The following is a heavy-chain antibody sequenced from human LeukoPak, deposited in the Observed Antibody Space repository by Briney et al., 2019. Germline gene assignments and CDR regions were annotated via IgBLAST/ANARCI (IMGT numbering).Heavy chain of an antibody. J-gene: IGHJ2*01. Sequence: PSETLSLTCTVSGGSISSDYWSWIRQPPGKGLEWIGYIYYSGSTNYNPSLKSRVTISVDTSKNQFSLKLSSVTAADTAVYYCARQETEQRGWHQGRGNWYFDLWGRGTLVTVSS. CDR2: IYYSGST. D-gene: IGHD6-19*01. CDR1: GGSISSDY. CDR3: ARQETEQRGWHQGRGNWYFDL. V-gene: IGHV4-59*08.